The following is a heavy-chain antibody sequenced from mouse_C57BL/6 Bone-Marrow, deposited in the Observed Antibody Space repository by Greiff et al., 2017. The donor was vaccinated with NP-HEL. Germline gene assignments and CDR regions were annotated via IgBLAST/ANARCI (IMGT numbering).Heavy chain of an antibody. CDR1: GFTFSDFY. D-gene: IGHD4-1*01. J-gene: IGHJ4*01. Sequence: EVKLMESGGGLVQSGRSLRLSCATSGFTFSDFYMEWVRQAPGKGLEWIAASRNKANDYTTEYSASVKGRFIVSRDTSQSILYLQMNALRAEDTAIYYCARDALGPYAMDYWGQGTSVTVSS. CDR3: ARDALGPYAMDY. CDR2: SRNKANDYTT. V-gene: IGHV7-1*01.